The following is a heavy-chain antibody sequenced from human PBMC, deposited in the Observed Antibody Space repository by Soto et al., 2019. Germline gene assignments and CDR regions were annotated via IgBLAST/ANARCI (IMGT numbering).Heavy chain of an antibody. CDR1: GYTFTGYY. V-gene: IGHV1-2*04. CDR3: ARAGAMVSSYYYGMDV. J-gene: IGHJ6*02. Sequence: QVQLVQSGAEVKKPGASVKVSCKASGYTFTGYYMHWVRQAPGQGLEWMGWINPNSGGKNYAQKFQGWVTMTRDTSISTAYMELSRLRSDDTAVYYCARAGAMVSSYYYGMDVWGQGTTVTVSS. CDR2: INPNSGGK. D-gene: IGHD5-18*01.